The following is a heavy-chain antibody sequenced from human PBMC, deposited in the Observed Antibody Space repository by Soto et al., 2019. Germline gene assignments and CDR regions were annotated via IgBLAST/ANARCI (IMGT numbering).Heavy chain of an antibody. CDR3: ARGYSSSWYVAGYYYYGMDV. Sequence: QVQLVQSGAEVKKPGSSVKVSCKASGGTFSNYAISWVRQAPGQGLEWMGGIIPIFGTANYARKFQGRVTITADKSTSTAYMELSSLRSEDTAVYYCARGYSSSWYVAGYYYYGMDVWGQGTTVTVSS. V-gene: IGHV1-69*06. CDR1: GGTFSNYA. J-gene: IGHJ6*02. D-gene: IGHD6-13*01. CDR2: IIPIFGTA.